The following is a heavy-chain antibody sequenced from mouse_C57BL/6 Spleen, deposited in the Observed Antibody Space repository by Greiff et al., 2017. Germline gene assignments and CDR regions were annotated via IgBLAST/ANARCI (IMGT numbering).Heavy chain of an antibody. CDR2: IWGDGST. J-gene: IGHJ1*03. V-gene: IGHV2-3*01. CDR1: GFSLTSYG. D-gene: IGHD2-3*01. CDR3: AKRGYSWYFGG. Sequence: VHLVESGPGLVAPSQSLSITCTVSGFSLTSYGVSWVRQPPGKGLEWLGVIWGDGSTNYHSALISSLSISKDNSKCQVCLKLNSLQTDDTATYYCAKRGYSWYFGGWGTGTTVTVSS.